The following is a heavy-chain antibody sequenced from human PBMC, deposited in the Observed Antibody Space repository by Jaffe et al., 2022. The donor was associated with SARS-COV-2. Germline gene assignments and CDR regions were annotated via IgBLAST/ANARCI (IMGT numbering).Heavy chain of an antibody. Sequence: EVQLLESGGGLVQPGGSLRLSCAASGFTFSSYAMNWVRQAPGKGLEWVSTINTDGDNTYYADSVRGRFAISRDNSKSTLYLQMNSLRAEDTAVYYCANRGVAVSGTRVFDYWGQGTLVTVSS. CDR3: ANRGVAVSGTRVFDY. D-gene: IGHD6-19*01. V-gene: IGHV3-23*01. CDR2: INTDGDNT. J-gene: IGHJ4*02. CDR1: GFTFSSYA.